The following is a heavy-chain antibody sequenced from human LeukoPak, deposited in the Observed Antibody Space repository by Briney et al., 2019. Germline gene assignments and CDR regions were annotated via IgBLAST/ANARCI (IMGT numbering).Heavy chain of an antibody. CDR3: ASRSSGLYYYYYYMDV. Sequence: TSETLSLTCAVYGGSFSGYYWSWIRQPPGKGLEWIGEINHSGSTNYNPSLKSRVTISVDTSKNQFSLKLSSVTAADTAVYYCASRSSGLYYYYYYMDVWGKGTTVTVSS. CDR2: INHSGST. J-gene: IGHJ6*03. CDR1: GGSFSGYY. D-gene: IGHD1-26*01. V-gene: IGHV4-34*01.